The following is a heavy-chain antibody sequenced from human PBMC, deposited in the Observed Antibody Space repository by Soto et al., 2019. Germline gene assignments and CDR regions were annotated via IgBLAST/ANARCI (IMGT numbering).Heavy chain of an antibody. Sequence: PSQSLSLTCAITGDSVSSNSAGWSWVRQSPSRGLEWLGRTYYRSKWYYEYAVSVRGRITINPDTSKNQYSLQLNSVTPEDTAVYFCARGEQYSGRIFDYWGQGTLVTVSS. V-gene: IGHV6-1*01. CDR2: TYYRSKWYY. D-gene: IGHD1-26*01. CDR1: GDSVSSNSAG. J-gene: IGHJ4*01. CDR3: ARGEQYSGRIFDY.